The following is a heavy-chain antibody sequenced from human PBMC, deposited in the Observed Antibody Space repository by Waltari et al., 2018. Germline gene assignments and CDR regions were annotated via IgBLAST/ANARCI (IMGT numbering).Heavy chain of an antibody. V-gene: IGHV3-30*01. CDR2: LSYDGGDK. CDR3: ARGSSPGNTELDY. CDR1: GFAFSFFA. D-gene: IGHD5-18*01. J-gene: IGHJ4*02. Sequence: QVQLVESGGSVVQPGRSLRLSCSASGFAFSFFALHWVRQAPGKGLEWVAVLSYDGGDKFYADSVEGRFTISRDNSKNTMYLEMNNLKVEDTAVYFCARGSSPGNTELDYWGQGTLVTVSS.